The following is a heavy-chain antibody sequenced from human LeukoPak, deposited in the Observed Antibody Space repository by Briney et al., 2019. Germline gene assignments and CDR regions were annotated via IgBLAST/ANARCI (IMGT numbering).Heavy chain of an antibody. V-gene: IGHV5-51*01. CDR3: ARGSIVGATRNYFDY. D-gene: IGHD1-26*01. CDR2: IYPGDSDT. Sequence: RESLKISCKGSGYSFTTYWIGWVRQMPGKGLEWMGIIYPGDSDTRYSPSFQGQVTISADKSISTAYLQWSSLKASDTAIYYCARGSIVGATRNYFDYWGQGTLVTVSS. CDR1: GYSFTTYW. J-gene: IGHJ4*02.